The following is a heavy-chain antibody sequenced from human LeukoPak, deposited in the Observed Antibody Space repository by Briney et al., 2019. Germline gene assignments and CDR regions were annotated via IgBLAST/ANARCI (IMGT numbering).Heavy chain of an antibody. J-gene: IGHJ3*01. D-gene: IGHD4-17*01. CDR3: ARDPVPRDYGDTVNAYEV. CDR2: IHHDGLT. CDR1: GGSLSGHY. V-gene: IGHV4-34*01. Sequence: SETLSLTCAVSGGSLSGHYWSWIRQSPGKGLEWIGVIHHDGLTKYRPSFQNRINIFLGTSKNEVSLRLTHVTAADTAMYFCARDPVPRDYGDTVNAYEVWGQGTMVIVSS.